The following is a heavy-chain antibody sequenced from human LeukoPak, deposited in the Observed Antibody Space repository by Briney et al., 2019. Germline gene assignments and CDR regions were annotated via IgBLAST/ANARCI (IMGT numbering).Heavy chain of an antibody. CDR3: ATLRYYYHSSGFYLPAYFDS. CDR1: GFTFSSDA. J-gene: IGHJ4*02. D-gene: IGHD3-22*01. CDR2: ISSSGGSA. Sequence: GGSLRLSCAASGFTFSSDAMSWVRQVPGKGLAWVSVISSSGGSAIYADSAKGRFTISRDNSKNTLFLQMNSLRAEDTAVYYCATLRYYYHSSGFYLPAYFDSWGQGTLVTVSS. V-gene: IGHV3-23*01.